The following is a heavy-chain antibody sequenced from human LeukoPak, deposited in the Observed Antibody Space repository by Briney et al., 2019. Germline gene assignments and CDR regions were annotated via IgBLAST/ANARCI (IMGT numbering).Heavy chain of an antibody. Sequence: GGSLRLSCAASGFTFSRNAMNWVRQAPGKGLEWVASISGNGVGTYYADSVKGRFNISRDNSKNTLYLQMNSLRTEASDVHHRACDANYFDSGSYLIPFDFWGQGTLVTVSS. CDR2: ISGNGVGT. J-gene: IGHJ4*02. CDR3: ACDANYFDSGSYLIPFDF. CDR1: GFTFSRNA. D-gene: IGHD3-22*01. V-gene: IGHV3-23*01.